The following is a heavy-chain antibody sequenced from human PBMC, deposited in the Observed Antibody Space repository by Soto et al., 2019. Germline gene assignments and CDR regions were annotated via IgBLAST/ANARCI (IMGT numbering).Heavy chain of an antibody. J-gene: IGHJ3*01. V-gene: IGHV4-34*01. CDR3: ARVERGAATSVVDAFDV. Sequence: QVQLQQWGAGLLKPSETLSLTSAVYGGFVSSGSYYWSWIRQPPGKGLEWIGEMSHCGETHFNPSLKSRVTISEDTSKNQYSLKMSSVTAAETAVYYCARVERGAATSVVDAFDVWGPGTMVTVSS. CDR1: GGFVSSGSYY. D-gene: IGHD2-15*01. CDR2: MSHCGET.